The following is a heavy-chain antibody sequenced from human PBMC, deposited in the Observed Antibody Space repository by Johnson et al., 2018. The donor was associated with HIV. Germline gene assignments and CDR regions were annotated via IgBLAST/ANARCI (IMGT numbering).Heavy chain of an antibody. D-gene: IGHD1-26*01. CDR2: ISGSGGST. CDR3: ARVWSGSYYSNAFDI. Sequence: EVQVVESGGGLVQPGGSLRLSCAASGFTFSSYAMSWVRQAPGKGLEWVSAISGSGGSTYYADSVKGRFTISRDNSKNTLYLQMNSLRAEDTALYYCARVWSGSYYSNAFDIWGQGTMVTVSS. V-gene: IGHV3-23*04. J-gene: IGHJ3*02. CDR1: GFTFSSYA.